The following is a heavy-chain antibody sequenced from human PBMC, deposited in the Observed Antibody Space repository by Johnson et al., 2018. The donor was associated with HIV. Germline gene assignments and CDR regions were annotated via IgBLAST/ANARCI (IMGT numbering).Heavy chain of an antibody. V-gene: IGHV3-30*02. D-gene: IGHD2-21*01. CDR3: AKVQGFRRAFDI. CDR1: GFSFSSYG. J-gene: IGHJ3*02. Sequence: QVQLVESGGGVVQPGGSLRLSCVASGFSFSSYGIHWVRQAPGKGLEWVAFTQYDGSNKYYADSVKGRFTISRDNSKNTRYLKMNSLRAEDTAVYYCAKVQGFRRAFDIWGQGTMVTVSS. CDR2: TQYDGSNK.